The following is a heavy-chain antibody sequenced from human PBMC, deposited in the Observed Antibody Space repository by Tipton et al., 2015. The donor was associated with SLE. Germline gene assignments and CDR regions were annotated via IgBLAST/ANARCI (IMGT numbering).Heavy chain of an antibody. Sequence: TLSLTCTVSGGSISSGTYYWTWIRQPAGKGPEWIGRIYTSGSTNYNPSLKSRITISADTSKNQFSLNLNSVTAADTAVYYCAREGWSVDFHAFDIWGQGTMVTVSS. V-gene: IGHV4-61*02. CDR3: AREGWSVDFHAFDI. D-gene: IGHD3/OR15-3a*01. CDR2: IYTSGST. CDR1: GGSISSGTYY. J-gene: IGHJ3*02.